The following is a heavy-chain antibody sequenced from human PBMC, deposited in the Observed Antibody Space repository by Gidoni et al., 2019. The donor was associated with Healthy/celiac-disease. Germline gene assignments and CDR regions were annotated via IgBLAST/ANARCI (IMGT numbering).Heavy chain of an antibody. V-gene: IGHV4-39*07. Sequence: QLQLQESGPGLVKPSETLSLTCTVSGGSISSSSYYWTWIRQPPGKGLEWIVIIYYSGSTYYNPSLKSRVTISVVTSKNQFSLKLSSVTAADTAVYYCAREVVDTAMVTDFDYWGQGTLVTVSS. CDR3: AREVVDTAMVTDFDY. CDR2: IYYSGST. CDR1: GGSISSSSYY. J-gene: IGHJ4*02. D-gene: IGHD5-18*01.